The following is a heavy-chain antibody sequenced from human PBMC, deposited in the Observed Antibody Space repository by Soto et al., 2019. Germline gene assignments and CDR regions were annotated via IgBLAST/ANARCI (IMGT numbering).Heavy chain of an antibody. Sequence: GGSLRLSCAASGFTFSSYAMSWVRQAPGKGLEWVSAISGSGGSTYYPDSVKGRFTISRDNSKNTLYLQMNSLRAEDTAVYYCAKDLRWIQLWSYFDYWGQGTLVTVSS. CDR1: GFTFSSYA. V-gene: IGHV3-23*01. CDR3: AKDLRWIQLWSYFDY. CDR2: ISGSGGST. D-gene: IGHD5-18*01. J-gene: IGHJ4*02.